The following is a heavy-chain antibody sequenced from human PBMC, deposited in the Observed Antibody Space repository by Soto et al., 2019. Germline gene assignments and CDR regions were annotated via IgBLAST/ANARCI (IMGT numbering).Heavy chain of an antibody. D-gene: IGHD2-15*01. CDR2: IGTAGDT. Sequence: GGSLRLSCAASGFTFSSYDMHWVRQATGKGLEWVSAIGTAGDTYYPGSVKGRFTISRENAKNSLYLQMNSLRAGDTAVYYCARGGCSGGSCYGPFNYYYYGMDVWGQGTTVTVSS. CDR1: GFTFSSYD. V-gene: IGHV3-13*04. J-gene: IGHJ6*02. CDR3: ARGGCSGGSCYGPFNYYYYGMDV.